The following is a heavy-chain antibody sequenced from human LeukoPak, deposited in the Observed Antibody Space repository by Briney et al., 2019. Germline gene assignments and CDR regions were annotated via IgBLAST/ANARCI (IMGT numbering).Heavy chain of an antibody. J-gene: IGHJ4*02. D-gene: IGHD2-8*01. V-gene: IGHV3-53*01. CDR3: ARLPSLRLIDS. Sequence: PGGSLRLSCVASGFTVSSNCMSWVSQAPGKGLEWVSVIYSDGSTYYSDSVKGRFTISRDNSKNTLYLQMNSLRAEDTAVYYCARLPSLRLIDSWGQGTLVTVSS. CDR1: GFTVSSNC. CDR2: IYSDGST.